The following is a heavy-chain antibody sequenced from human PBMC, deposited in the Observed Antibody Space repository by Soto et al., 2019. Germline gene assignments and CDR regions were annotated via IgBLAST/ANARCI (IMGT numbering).Heavy chain of an antibody. CDR1: GFNCSSYW. D-gene: IGHD3-16*01. V-gene: IGHV3-7*04. Sequence: EVQLVESGGGLVQPGGSLRLSCAASGFNCSSYWMSWVRQAPGKGLEWVANIKQDGSEKYYVDSVKGRFTISRDNAKKSLYLQMNSLRDEDTAVYYCARGSLRFDPWGQGTLVTVSS. CDR2: IKQDGSEK. CDR3: ARGSLRFDP. J-gene: IGHJ5*02.